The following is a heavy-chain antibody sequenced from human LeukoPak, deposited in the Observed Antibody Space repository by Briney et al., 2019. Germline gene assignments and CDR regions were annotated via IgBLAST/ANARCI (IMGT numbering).Heavy chain of an antibody. CDR3: ARDPHTQISSTGAFDI. CDR1: GYTFTRYG. CDR2: ISAYNGNT. Sequence: ASVKVSCKASGYTFTRYGVSWVRQAPGQGLEWMGFISAYNGNTNYAQKLQGRVTMTTDTSTSTAYMELRSLRSDDTAVYYCARDPHTQISSTGAFDIWGQGTMVTVSS. J-gene: IGHJ3*02. V-gene: IGHV1-18*01. D-gene: IGHD6-13*01.